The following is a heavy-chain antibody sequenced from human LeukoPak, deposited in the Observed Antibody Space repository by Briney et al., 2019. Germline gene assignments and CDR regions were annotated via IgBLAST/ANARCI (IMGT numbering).Heavy chain of an antibody. D-gene: IGHD6-13*01. CDR3: AREGPGSSWSCFEY. V-gene: IGHV3-30-3*01. CDR1: GFTFSNAW. CDR2: ISYDGSNK. J-gene: IGHJ4*02. Sequence: GGSLRLSCAASGFTFSNAWMNWVRQAPGKGLEWVAAISYDGSNKYYADSVRGRFTISRDNSRNTMYLQMNSLRAEDTAVYYCAREGPGSSWSCFEYWGQGTLVTVSS.